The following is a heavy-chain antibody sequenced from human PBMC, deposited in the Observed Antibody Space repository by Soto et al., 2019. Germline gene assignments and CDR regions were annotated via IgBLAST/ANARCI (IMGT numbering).Heavy chain of an antibody. CDR3: ARRGYNYSFDY. CDR1: GGSISSGGYY. Sequence: QVQLQESGPGLVKPSQTLSLTCTVSGGSISSGGYYWSWIRQHPGKGLEWIGYIYHSGTTYYNPSLKRRVTISVDPSKIQFSLELSPVTAADTAVYYCARRGYNYSFDYWGQGTLVTVSS. CDR2: IYHSGTT. J-gene: IGHJ4*02. D-gene: IGHD5-12*01. V-gene: IGHV4-31*03.